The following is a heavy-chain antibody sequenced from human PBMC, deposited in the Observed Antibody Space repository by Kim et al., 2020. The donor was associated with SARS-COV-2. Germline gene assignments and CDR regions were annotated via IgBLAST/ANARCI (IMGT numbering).Heavy chain of an antibody. CDR2: T. V-gene: IGHV4-34*01. J-gene: IGHJ4*02. CDR3: ARGPDYGDYG. Sequence: TSCDPSLKSRVTISVDTAKNQFSLKLSSVTAADTAVYYCARGPDYGDYGWGQGTLVTVSS. D-gene: IGHD4-17*01.